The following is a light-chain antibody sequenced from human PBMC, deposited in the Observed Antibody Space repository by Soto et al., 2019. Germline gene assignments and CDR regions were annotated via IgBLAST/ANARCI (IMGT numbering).Light chain of an antibody. V-gene: IGKV3-15*01. CDR2: GAS. CDR3: QQYGNSLYT. CDR1: QSVSSN. Sequence: ERVMTQSPATLSVSPGERATLSCRASQSVSSNLAWYQQKPGQAPRLFIYGASTRATAIPPRFSGSGSGTEFTLTISSLQSEDFAVYYCQQYGNSLYTFGQGTKLEIK. J-gene: IGKJ2*01.